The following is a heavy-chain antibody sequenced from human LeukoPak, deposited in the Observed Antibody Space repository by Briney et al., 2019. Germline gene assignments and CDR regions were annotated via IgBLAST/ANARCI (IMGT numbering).Heavy chain of an antibody. CDR1: AFTFSNYA. Sequence: GGSLRLSCAASAFTFSNYAMSWVRQAPGKGLEWVSDISGSGSSTYYADSVKGRFTISRDNSKNTLYLQMNSLRVEDTAVYYCAKTYGGYYYMDVWGKGTTVTVSS. J-gene: IGHJ6*03. CDR3: AKTYGGYYYMDV. V-gene: IGHV3-23*01. CDR2: ISGSGSST. D-gene: IGHD3-10*01.